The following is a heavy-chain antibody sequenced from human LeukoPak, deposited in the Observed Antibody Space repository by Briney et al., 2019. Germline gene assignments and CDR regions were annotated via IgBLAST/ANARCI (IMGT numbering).Heavy chain of an antibody. CDR1: GYTFTSYA. CDR2: INTNTGNP. J-gene: IGHJ5*02. CDR3: ARGPRVVAVAGTRWFDP. Sequence: ASVKLSCKASGYTFTSYAMNWVRQAPGQGLEWMGWINTNTGNPTYAQGFTGRFVFSLDTSVSTAYLQISSLKAEDTAVYYCARGPRVVAVAGTRWFDPWGQGTLVTVSS. D-gene: IGHD6-19*01. V-gene: IGHV7-4-1*02.